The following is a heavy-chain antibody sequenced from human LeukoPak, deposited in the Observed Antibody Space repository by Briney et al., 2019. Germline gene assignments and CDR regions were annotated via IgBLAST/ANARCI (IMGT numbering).Heavy chain of an antibody. CDR3: ASRLTYDAFDI. J-gene: IGHJ3*02. V-gene: IGHV4-59*08. D-gene: IGHD1-14*01. CDR2: IYYSGST. Sequence: SETLSLTCTVSGGSISSYYWSWIRQPPGKGLEWIGYIYYSGSTNYNPSLKSRVTISVDTSKNQFSLKLSSVTAADTAVYYCASRLTYDAFDIWGQGTMVTVSS. CDR1: GGSISSYY.